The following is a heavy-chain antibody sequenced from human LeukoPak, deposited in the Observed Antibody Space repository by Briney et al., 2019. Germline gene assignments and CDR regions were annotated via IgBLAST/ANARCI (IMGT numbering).Heavy chain of an antibody. CDR3: AASDAYCSGRDCFSYYGMDV. CDR1: GHTFSTYA. J-gene: IGHJ6*02. Sequence: ASVKVSGKASGHTFSTYAMNWVRQAPGQGPEWMGWINTNTGSPTYAQGFTVRIVFSLDTSARTAYLQISSLKPEDTAVYYCAASDAYCSGRDCFSYYGMDVWGQGTTLTVSS. V-gene: IGHV7-4-1*02. CDR2: INTNTGSP. D-gene: IGHD2-15*01.